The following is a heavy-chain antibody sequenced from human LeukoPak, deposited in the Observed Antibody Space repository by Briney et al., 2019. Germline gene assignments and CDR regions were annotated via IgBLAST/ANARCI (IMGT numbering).Heavy chain of an antibody. J-gene: IGHJ4*01. D-gene: IGHD3-10*01. Sequence: GGSLRLSCAASGFTFSDIGFHWVRQAPGKGLEWVAVIWYDGSKKYYADSVKGRFTISRDDSKNTVYLQMNSLRVEDTAVYYCVTDGGQFDSGTSFFNNWGHGTLVIDSS. V-gene: IGHV3-33*01. CDR1: GFTFSDIG. CDR2: IWYDGSKK. CDR3: VTDGGQFDSGTSFFNN.